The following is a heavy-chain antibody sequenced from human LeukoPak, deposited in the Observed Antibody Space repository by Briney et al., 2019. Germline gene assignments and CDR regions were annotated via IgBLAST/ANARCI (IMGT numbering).Heavy chain of an antibody. CDR2: IKSKTDGGTT. CDR1: GFAFSDYY. V-gene: IGHV3-15*01. D-gene: IGHD3-3*01. J-gene: IGHJ4*02. Sequence: GGSLRLSCAAFGFAFSDYYMSWIRQAPGKGLEWVGRIKSKTDGGTTDYAAPVKGRFTISRDDSKNTLYLQMNSLKTEDTAVYYCTTRSITIFGVVNFDYWGQGTLVTVSS. CDR3: TTRSITIFGVVNFDY.